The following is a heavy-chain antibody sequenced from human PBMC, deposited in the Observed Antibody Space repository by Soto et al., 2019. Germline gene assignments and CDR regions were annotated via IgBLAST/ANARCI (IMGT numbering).Heavy chain of an antibody. J-gene: IGHJ4*02. CDR1: GFTFSSYA. Sequence: GGSLRLSCAASGFTFSSYALHWVRKAPGKGRDWVAVISYDGSNKYYADSVKGRFTISRDNSKNTLYLQMNSLRAEDTAVYYCARGPSSLTRFDYWGQGTQVTVSS. CDR3: ARGPSSLTRFDY. D-gene: IGHD2-2*01. V-gene: IGHV3-30-3*01. CDR2: ISYDGSNK.